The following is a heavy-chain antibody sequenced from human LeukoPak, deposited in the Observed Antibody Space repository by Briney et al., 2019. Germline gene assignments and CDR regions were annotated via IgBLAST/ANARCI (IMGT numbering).Heavy chain of an antibody. J-gene: IGHJ5*02. V-gene: IGHV1-2*02. D-gene: IGHD2-2*01. CDR1: GYTFTGYY. Sequence: ASVRVSCKASGYTFTGYYMHWVRQAPGQGLEWMGWINPNSGGPNYAQKFQGRVTMTRDTSISTAYMELSRLRSDDTAVYYCARGGDCSSTSCYFNWFDPWGQGTLVTVSS. CDR3: ARGGDCSSTSCYFNWFDP. CDR2: INPNSGGP.